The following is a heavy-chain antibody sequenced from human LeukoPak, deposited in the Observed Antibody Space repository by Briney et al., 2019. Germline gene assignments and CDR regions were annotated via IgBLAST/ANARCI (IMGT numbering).Heavy chain of an antibody. CDR2: IRSSHHGATR. D-gene: IGHD3-10*01. V-gene: IGHV3-49*04. J-gene: IGHJ4*02. CDR3: TRDRGGRWFGELLGFDN. Sequence: PGGSLRLSCQASGFSFNDYIMSWVRQAPGKGLEWIAFIRSSHHGATREYAASVKGRFIISRDDSINIAYLQMDSLKTEDTGVYFCTRDRGGRWFGELLGFDNWGQGTLLTVSS. CDR1: GFSFNDYI.